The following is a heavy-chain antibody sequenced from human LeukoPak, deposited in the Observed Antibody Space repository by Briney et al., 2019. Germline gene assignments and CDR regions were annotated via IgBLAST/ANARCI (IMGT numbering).Heavy chain of an antibody. CDR2: ISSSSSYI. Sequence: GGSLRLSCAASGFTFSSYSMNWVRQAPGKGLEWVSSISSSSSYIYYADSVKGRFTISRDNAKNSLYLQMNSLRAEDTAVYYCARDGSGSYYQLLDYWGQGTLVTVSS. CDR1: GFTFSSYS. V-gene: IGHV3-21*01. CDR3: ARDGSGSYYQLLDY. D-gene: IGHD3-10*01. J-gene: IGHJ4*02.